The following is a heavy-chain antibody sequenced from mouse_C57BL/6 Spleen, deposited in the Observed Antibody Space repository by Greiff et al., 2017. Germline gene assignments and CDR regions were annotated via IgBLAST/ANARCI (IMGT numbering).Heavy chain of an antibody. CDR2: IDPSDSYT. CDR3: ARKGLLAY. CDR1: GYTFTSYW. Sequence: QVQLQQSGAELVKPGASVKLSCKASGYTFTSYWMQWVKQRPGQGLEWIGEIDPSDSYTNYNQKFKGKATLTVDTSSSTAYMQLSSLTSEDSAVYYCARKGLLAYWGQGTLVTVSA. V-gene: IGHV1-50*01. J-gene: IGHJ3*01. D-gene: IGHD2-4*01.